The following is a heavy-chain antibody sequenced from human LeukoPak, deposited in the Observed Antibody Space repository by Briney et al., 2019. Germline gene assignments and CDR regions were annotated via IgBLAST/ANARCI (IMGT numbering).Heavy chain of an antibody. CDR2: MNPNSGNT. CDR1: GYTFTSYD. V-gene: IGHV1-8*01. J-gene: IGHJ4*02. D-gene: IGHD5-12*01. Sequence: GASVKVSCKASGYTFTSYDINWVRQATGQGLEWMGWMNPNSGNTGYAQKFQGRVTMTRNTSISTAYMELSSLRSEDTAVYYCARGDFDIVAAESKPLYYFDYWGQGTLVTVSS. CDR3: ARGDFDIVAAESKPLYYFDY.